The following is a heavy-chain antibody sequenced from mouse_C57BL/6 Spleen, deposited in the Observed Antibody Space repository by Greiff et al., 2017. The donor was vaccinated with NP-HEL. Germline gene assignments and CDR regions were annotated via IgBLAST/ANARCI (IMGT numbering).Heavy chain of an antibody. D-gene: IGHD2-5*01. CDR1: GYTFTDYN. J-gene: IGHJ2*01. CDR2: INPNNGGT. CDR3: AREGGAYYSNYVDY. Sequence: VQLKESGPELVKPGASVKMSCKASGYTFTDYNMHWVKQSHGKSLEWIGYINPNNGGTSYNQKFKGKATLTVNKSSSTAYMELRSLTSEDSAVYYCAREGGAYYSNYVDYWGQGTTLTVSS. V-gene: IGHV1-22*01.